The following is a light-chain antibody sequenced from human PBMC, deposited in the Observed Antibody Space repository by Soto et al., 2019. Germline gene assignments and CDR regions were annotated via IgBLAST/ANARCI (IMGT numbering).Light chain of an antibody. CDR3: CSYAGSYTSYVV. V-gene: IGLV2-11*01. CDR1: SSDVGGYNY. J-gene: IGLJ2*01. Sequence: QSVLTQPRSVSGSPGQSVTISCTGTSSDVGGYNYVSWYQQHPGKAPKLMIYDVSKRPSGVPDRFSGSKSGNTASLTISGLRAEDEADYYCCSYAGSYTSYVVFGGGTKLTVL. CDR2: DVS.